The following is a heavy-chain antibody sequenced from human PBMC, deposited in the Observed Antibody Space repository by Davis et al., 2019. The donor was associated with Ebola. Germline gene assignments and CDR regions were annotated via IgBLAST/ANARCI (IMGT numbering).Heavy chain of an antibody. Sequence: AASVKVSCKASGYTFTSYGISWVRQAPGQGLEWMGWISAYNGNTNYAQKLQGRVTMTTDTSTSTAYMELRSLRSDDTAVYYSARDRGMIAAAGHFDYWGQGTLVTVSS. V-gene: IGHV1-18*01. CDR2: ISAYNGNT. D-gene: IGHD6-13*01. CDR1: GYTFTSYG. J-gene: IGHJ4*02. CDR3: ARDRGMIAAAGHFDY.